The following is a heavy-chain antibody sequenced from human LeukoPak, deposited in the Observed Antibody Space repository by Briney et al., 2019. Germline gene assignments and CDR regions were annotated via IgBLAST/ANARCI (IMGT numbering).Heavy chain of an antibody. CDR2: INAGNGNT. CDR3: ARGRYYYDSSGRELDY. V-gene: IGHV1-3*03. J-gene: IGHJ4*02. D-gene: IGHD3-22*01. CDR1: GYTLTSYA. Sequence: ASVKVSCKASGYTLTSYAMHWVRQAPGQRLEWMGWINAGNGNTKYSQEFQGRVTITRDTSASTAYMELSSLRSEDMAVYYCARGRYYYDSSGRELDYWGQGTLVTVSS.